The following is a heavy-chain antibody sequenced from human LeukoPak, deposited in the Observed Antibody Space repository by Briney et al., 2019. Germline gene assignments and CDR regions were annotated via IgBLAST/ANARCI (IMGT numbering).Heavy chain of an antibody. CDR1: GYSISSGY. D-gene: IGHD2-8*01. V-gene: IGHV3-23*01. CDR2: TSGSGSST. J-gene: IGHJ3*01. CDR3: AKAVYVNWFDAFDL. Sequence: ETLSLTCTVSGYSISSGYFWGWIRQPPGKGLEWVSGTSGSGSSTYYADSVKGRFTISRDNSKNTVYLQMSSLRAEDTAVYYCAKAVYVNWFDAFDLWGQGTMVTVSS.